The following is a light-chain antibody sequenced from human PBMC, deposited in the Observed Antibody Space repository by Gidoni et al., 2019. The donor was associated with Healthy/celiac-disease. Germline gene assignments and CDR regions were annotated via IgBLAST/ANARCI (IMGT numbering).Light chain of an antibody. CDR2: RNN. Sequence: QSVLTQPPSASGTPGQRVTISCSGSSSNIGSNYVYWYQQLPGTAPKRLIYRNNQRPSGVPDRFSCSKSGTSASLAISGLRSEDEADYYCAAWDDSLSGHVVFGGGTKLTVL. J-gene: IGLJ2*01. CDR3: AAWDDSLSGHVV. V-gene: IGLV1-47*01. CDR1: SSNIGSNY.